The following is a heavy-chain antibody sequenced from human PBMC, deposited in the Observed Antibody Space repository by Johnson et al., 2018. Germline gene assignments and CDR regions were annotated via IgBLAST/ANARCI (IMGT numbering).Heavy chain of an antibody. CDR2: ISYDGSNK. V-gene: IGHV3-30*18. J-gene: IGHJ3*02. CDR1: KFTFSRHG. Sequence: QVQLVQSWGGLVKPGGSLRLSCAASKFTFSRHGMHWVRQAPGKGLEWVSFISYDGSNKHFVGSVKGRFTISRDNSKNTLYLQMNSLRAEDTALYYCAKDNCNAAPLDAFDIWGQGTVVTVSS. CDR3: AKDNCNAAPLDAFDI. D-gene: IGHD1-20*01.